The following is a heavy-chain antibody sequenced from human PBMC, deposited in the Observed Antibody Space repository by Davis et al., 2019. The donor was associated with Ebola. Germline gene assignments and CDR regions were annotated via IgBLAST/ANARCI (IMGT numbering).Heavy chain of an antibody. V-gene: IGHV3-23*01. CDR3: ARDQGGYGYGYSGYGMDV. Sequence: PGGSLRLSCAASGFTFSSYAMSWVRQAPGQGLEWVSAISGSGGSTYYADSVKGRFTISRDNSKNTLYLQMNSLRAEDTAVYYCARDQGGYGYGYSGYGMDVWGQGTTVTVSS. CDR2: ISGSGGST. J-gene: IGHJ6*02. D-gene: IGHD5-18*01. CDR1: GFTFSSYA.